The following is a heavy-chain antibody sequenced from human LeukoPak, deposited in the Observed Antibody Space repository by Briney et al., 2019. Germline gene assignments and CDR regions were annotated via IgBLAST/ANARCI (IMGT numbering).Heavy chain of an antibody. CDR2: IGSDNKP. CDR1: GFTFSAYA. D-gene: IGHD3-10*02. V-gene: IGHV3-23*01. CDR3: ARDLRYYVAMDV. Sequence: GSLRLSCEASGFTFSAYAMTWVRQAPGKGLEWVSSIGSDNKPHYSESVKGRFAISRDNSKSILFLQLNSLRAEYTALYYCARDLRYYVAMDVWGQGTTVTVSS. J-gene: IGHJ6*02.